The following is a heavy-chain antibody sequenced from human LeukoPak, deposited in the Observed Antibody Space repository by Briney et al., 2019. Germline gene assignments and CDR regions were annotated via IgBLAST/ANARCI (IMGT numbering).Heavy chain of an antibody. D-gene: IGHD3-10*01. CDR3: ARYHRFGELTLDY. J-gene: IGHJ4*02. Sequence: GESLKISCKGFGYSFTSYWIGWVRQMPGKGLECMGIIYPGDSDTRYSPSFQGQVTISADKSISTAYLQWSSLKASDTAMYYCARYHRFGELTLDYWGQGTLVTVSS. V-gene: IGHV5-51*01. CDR1: GYSFTSYW. CDR2: IYPGDSDT.